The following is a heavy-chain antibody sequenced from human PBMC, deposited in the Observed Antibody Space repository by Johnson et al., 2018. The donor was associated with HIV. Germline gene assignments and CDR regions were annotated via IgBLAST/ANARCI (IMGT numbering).Heavy chain of an antibody. CDR2: IWYDGSVK. J-gene: IGHJ3*02. CDR3: AKGHSIAVVEGDDAFDI. Sequence: MQLVESGGGLIQPGRSLRLSCTTSGFTFGDYAMNWVRQAPGKGLEWVAVIWYDGSVKYYADAVKGRFTISRDNSKNTLYLQMNSLRAEDTAVYYCAKGHSIAVVEGDDAFDIWGQGTMVTVSS. CDR1: GFTFGDYA. V-gene: IGHV3-33*06. D-gene: IGHD6-19*01.